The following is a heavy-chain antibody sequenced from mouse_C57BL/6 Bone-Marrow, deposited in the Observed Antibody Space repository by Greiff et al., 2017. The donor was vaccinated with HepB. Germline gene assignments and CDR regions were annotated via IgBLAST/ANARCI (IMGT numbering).Heavy chain of an antibody. J-gene: IGHJ3*01. D-gene: IGHD3-3*01. CDR2: IRNKANGYTT. Sequence: EVQLVESGGGLVQPGGSLSLSCAASGFTFTDYYMSWVRQPPGKALEWLGFIRNKANGYTTDYSESVKGRFTISRDNSQSILYLQMNALRAEDSATYYCARYIGNEGFAYWGQGTLVTVSA. CDR1: GFTFTDYY. CDR3: ARYIGNEGFAY. V-gene: IGHV7-3*01.